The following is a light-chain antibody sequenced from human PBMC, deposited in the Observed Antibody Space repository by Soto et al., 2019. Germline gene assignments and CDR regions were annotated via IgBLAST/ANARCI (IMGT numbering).Light chain of an antibody. V-gene: IGLV2-14*01. J-gene: IGLJ1*01. CDR3: SSYTSSSTLDV. Sequence: QSALTHPASVCGSPGQSITISCTGTSSDVGGYNYVSWYQQHPGKAPKLMIYEVSNRPSGVSNRFSGSKSGNTASLTISGLQAEDEADYYCSSYTSSSTLDVFGTGTKVTVL. CDR2: EVS. CDR1: SSDVGGYNY.